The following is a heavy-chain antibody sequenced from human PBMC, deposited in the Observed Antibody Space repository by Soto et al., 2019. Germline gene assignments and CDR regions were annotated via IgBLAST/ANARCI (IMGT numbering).Heavy chain of an antibody. D-gene: IGHD3-22*01. Sequence: GASEKVSCKATSYTFTSYGISWVRQAPGQGLEWMGWISAYNGNTNYAQKLQGRVTMTTDTSKNQFSLKLSSVTAADTAVYYCARGYYDTSGQSNTFDIWGQGTMVTVSS. J-gene: IGHJ3*02. V-gene: IGHV1-18*01. CDR2: ISAYNGNT. CDR1: SYTFTSYG. CDR3: ARGYYDTSGQSNTFDI.